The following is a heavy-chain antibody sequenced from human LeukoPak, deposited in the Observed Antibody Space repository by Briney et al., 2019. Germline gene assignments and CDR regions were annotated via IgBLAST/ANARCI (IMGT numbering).Heavy chain of an antibody. CDR3: ARDLDYYDSSGYYPRRYWYYGMDV. CDR2: IYYCGST. CDR1: GGSISSGGYY. Sequence: PSETLSLTCTVSGGSISSGGYYWSWIRQHPGKGLEWIGYIYYCGSTYYNPSLKSRVTISVDTSKNQFSLKLSSVTAADTAVYYCARDLDYYDSSGYYPRRYWYYGMDVWGQGTTVTVSS. V-gene: IGHV4-31*03. J-gene: IGHJ6*02. D-gene: IGHD3-22*01.